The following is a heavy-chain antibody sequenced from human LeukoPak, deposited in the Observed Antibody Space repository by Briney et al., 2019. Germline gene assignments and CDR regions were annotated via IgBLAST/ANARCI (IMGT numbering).Heavy chain of an antibody. D-gene: IGHD3-22*01. CDR1: GFTFSSYE. Sequence: GGSLRLSCAASGFTFSSYEMNWVRQAQGKGLEWVSYISSSGSTIYYADSVKGRFTISRDNAKNSLYLQMNSLRAEDTAVYYCARVSGYYSVVYFDYWGQGTLVTVSS. J-gene: IGHJ4*02. V-gene: IGHV3-48*03. CDR2: ISSSGSTI. CDR3: ARVSGYYSVVYFDY.